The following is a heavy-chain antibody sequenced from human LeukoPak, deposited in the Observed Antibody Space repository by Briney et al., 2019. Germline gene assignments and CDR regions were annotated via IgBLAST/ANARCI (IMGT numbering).Heavy chain of an antibody. Sequence: PSETLSLTCAVYGGSFSGYYWSWIRQPAGKRLEWIGRIYTSGTTNYNPSLKSRVTMSVDTSKNQFSLRLSSVTAADTAMYYCAATTIGWFDPWGQGTLVTVSS. CDR1: GGSFSGYY. V-gene: IGHV4-59*10. CDR2: IYTSGTT. D-gene: IGHD1-26*01. CDR3: AATTIGWFDP. J-gene: IGHJ5*02.